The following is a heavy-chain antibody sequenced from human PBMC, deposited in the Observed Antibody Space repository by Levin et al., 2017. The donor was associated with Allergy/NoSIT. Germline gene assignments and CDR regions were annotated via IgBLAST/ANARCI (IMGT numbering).Heavy chain of an antibody. V-gene: IGHV5-51*01. D-gene: IGHD1-14*01. CDR3: ARHGPERAYYFGMDV. CDR2: IFPEDSDT. Sequence: GGSLRLSCKGSGYSFTTHWIGWVRQMPGKGLEWMGIIFPEDSDTRYSPSFQGQVTFSIDKSINTAYLQWSSLKASDSAIYYCARHGPERAYYFGMDVWGQGTTVIVSS. J-gene: IGHJ6*02. CDR1: GYSFTTHW.